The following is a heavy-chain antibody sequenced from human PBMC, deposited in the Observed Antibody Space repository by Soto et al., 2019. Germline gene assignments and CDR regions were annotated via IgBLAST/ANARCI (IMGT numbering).Heavy chain of an antibody. Sequence: QVQLVQSGAEVKKPGSSVKVSCKASGGTFSSYTISWVRQAPGQGLEWMGRIIPILGIANYAQKFQGRVTIIADKSTSTAYIELSSLRSEDTAVYYCAREQGGYCSGGSCYNAFDIWGQGTMVTVSS. CDR1: GGTFSSYT. CDR2: IIPILGIA. V-gene: IGHV1-69*08. J-gene: IGHJ3*02. D-gene: IGHD2-15*01. CDR3: AREQGGYCSGGSCYNAFDI.